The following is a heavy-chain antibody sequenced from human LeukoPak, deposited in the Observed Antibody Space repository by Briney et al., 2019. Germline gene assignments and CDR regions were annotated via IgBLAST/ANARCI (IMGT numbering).Heavy chain of an antibody. V-gene: IGHV3-21*01. J-gene: IGHJ4*02. CDR2: ISSSSSYI. Sequence: PGGSLRLSCAASGFTFSSYSMNWVRQAPGKGLEWVSSISSSSSYIYYADSVKGRFTISRDNAKNSLYLQMNSLRAEDTAVYYCARGLTYYYGSSGYLDLDYWGQGTLVTVSS. CDR1: GFTFSSYS. D-gene: IGHD3-22*01. CDR3: ARGLTYYYGSSGYLDLDY.